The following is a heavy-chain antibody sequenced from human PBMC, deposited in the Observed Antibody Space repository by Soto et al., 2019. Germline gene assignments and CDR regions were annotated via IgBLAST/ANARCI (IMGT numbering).Heavy chain of an antibody. V-gene: IGHV3-13*01. Sequence: GGSLRLSCAASGFPFSIFDMHWVRQPLGKGPEWVSAINTAGDTYYAGSVKGRFTISREDANNSLYLQMNSLRVGDTAVYYCARRKGTGWFDPWGQGTLVTVSS. CDR3: ARRKGTGWFDP. CDR2: INTAGDT. D-gene: IGHD1-1*01. CDR1: GFPFSIFD. J-gene: IGHJ5*02.